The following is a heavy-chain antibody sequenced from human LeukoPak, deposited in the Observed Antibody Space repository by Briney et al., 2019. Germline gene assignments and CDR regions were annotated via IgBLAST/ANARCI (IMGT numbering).Heavy chain of an antibody. CDR3: ARLRDSSWFLDY. V-gene: IGHV5-51*01. CDR1: GYSFTSYW. D-gene: IGHD6-13*01. Sequence: LGESLRISCKGSGYSFTSYWIGWVRQIPGKGLEWMGIIYPGDSDTRYSPSFQGQVTISADKSISTAYLQWSSLKASDTAMYYCARLRDSSWFLDYWGQGTLVTVSS. J-gene: IGHJ4*02. CDR2: IYPGDSDT.